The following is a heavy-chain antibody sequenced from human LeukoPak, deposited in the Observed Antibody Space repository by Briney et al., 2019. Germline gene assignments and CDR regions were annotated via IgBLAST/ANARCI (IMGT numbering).Heavy chain of an antibody. CDR1: GFTFRSFD. CDR3: AKSPLVQRLHSYYGTDV. V-gene: IGHV3-23*01. CDR2: ISDRGGST. D-gene: IGHD4-11*01. Sequence: PGGSLRLSCAASGFTFRSFDMSWVRQAPGKGLEWVSAISDRGGSTYYADSVKGRFTISRDSSKNTLYLQMNSLRAEDTAVYYCAKSPLVQRLHSYYGTDVWGQGTTVTVSS. J-gene: IGHJ6*02.